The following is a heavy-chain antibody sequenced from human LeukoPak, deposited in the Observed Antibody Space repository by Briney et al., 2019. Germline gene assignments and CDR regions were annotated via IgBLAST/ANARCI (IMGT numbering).Heavy chain of an antibody. CDR2: MNPNSGNT. J-gene: IGHJ4*02. CDR3: ARGQGGYDLYYFDY. V-gene: IGHV1-8*01. Sequence: ASVTVSCKASGYTFTSYDINWVRQATGQGLEWMGWMNPNSGNTGYAQKFQGRVTMTRNTSISTAYMELSSLRSEDTAVYYCARGQGGYDLYYFDYWGQGTLVTVSS. CDR1: GYTFTSYD. D-gene: IGHD5-12*01.